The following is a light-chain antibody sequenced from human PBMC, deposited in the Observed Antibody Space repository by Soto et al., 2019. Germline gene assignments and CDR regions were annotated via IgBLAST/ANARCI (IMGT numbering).Light chain of an antibody. CDR3: QQYGSSPLT. V-gene: IGKV3-20*01. CDR1: QNLGSGY. CDR2: AAS. J-gene: IGKJ4*01. Sequence: EIVLTQSPGTLSLSPGDRATLSCRASQNLGSGYLAWYQQKPGQAPRILIYAASSRATGIPDRFTGSGSGTDFTLTISRLEPEDFAVYYCQQYGSSPLTFGGGTKVDI.